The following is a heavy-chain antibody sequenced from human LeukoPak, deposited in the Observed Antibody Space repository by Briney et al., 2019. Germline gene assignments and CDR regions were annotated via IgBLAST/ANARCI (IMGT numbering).Heavy chain of an antibody. Sequence: PSETLSLTCTVSGDSISSSYWSWIRQSAGKGLEWIGRIYNTGTSDYNPSLKSRVAMSIDTSKNQFSLKLTSATAADTAVYYCARDLSYSHSPLGYWGQGALVTVSS. CDR2: IYNTGTS. D-gene: IGHD4-11*01. CDR3: ARDLSYSHSPLGY. CDR1: GDSISSSY. J-gene: IGHJ4*02. V-gene: IGHV4-4*07.